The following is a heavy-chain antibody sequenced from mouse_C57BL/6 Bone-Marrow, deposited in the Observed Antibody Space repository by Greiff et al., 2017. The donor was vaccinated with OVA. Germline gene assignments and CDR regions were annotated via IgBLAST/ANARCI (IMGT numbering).Heavy chain of an antibody. J-gene: IGHJ2*01. CDR1: GFNIENTY. Sequence: VQLQQSVAELVRPGASVKLSCTASGFNIENTYMHWVKQRPEQGLEWIGRIDPANGNTKYAPKFQGKATITADTSSNTAYLQLSSLTSEDTAIYYCARSSYYGPYYFDYWGQGTTLTVSS. CDR2: IDPANGNT. V-gene: IGHV14-3*01. D-gene: IGHD1-2*01. CDR3: ARSSYYGPYYFDY.